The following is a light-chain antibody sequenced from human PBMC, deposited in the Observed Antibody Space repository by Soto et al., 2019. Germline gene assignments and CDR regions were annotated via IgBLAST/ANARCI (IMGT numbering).Light chain of an antibody. CDR3: QQRGNWPPWT. V-gene: IGKV3-11*01. J-gene: IGKJ1*01. Sequence: EIVLTQSPATLSLSPGKKATPSSRASQSVSSYLAWYQQKPGQAPRLLIYDASNRATGIPSRFSGSGSGTDFTLTISSLEPEDFAVYYCQQRGNWPPWTFGQGTKVDIK. CDR2: DAS. CDR1: QSVSSY.